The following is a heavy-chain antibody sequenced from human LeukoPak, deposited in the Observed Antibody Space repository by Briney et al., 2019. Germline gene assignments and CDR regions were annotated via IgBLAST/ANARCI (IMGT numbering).Heavy chain of an antibody. CDR1: GGSMSSGYY. J-gene: IGHJ4*02. CDR3: AKYRSGAGLFDS. CDR2: IYHSGST. V-gene: IGHV4-38-2*01. D-gene: IGHD6-13*01. Sequence: MTSETLSLTCAVSGGSMSSGYYWGWIGRSPGKRLEWIGSIYHSGSTYYNPSLKSRVTISVDTSKNQFSLKLSSVTAADTAVYYCAKYRSGAGLFDSWGQGTLVTVSS.